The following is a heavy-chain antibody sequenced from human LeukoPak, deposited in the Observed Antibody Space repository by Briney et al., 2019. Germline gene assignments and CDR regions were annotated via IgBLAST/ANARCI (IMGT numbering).Heavy chain of an antibody. V-gene: IGHV4-4*07. CDR1: GGSISSYY. CDR2: IYTSGST. CDR3: ARERIDYSNYGPIDY. J-gene: IGHJ4*02. Sequence: KPSETLSLTCTVSGGSISSYYWSWIRQPAGKGLEWIGRIYTSGSTNYNPSLKSRVTMSVDTPKNQFPLKLSSVTAADTAVYYCARERIDYSNYGPIDYWGQGTLVTVSS. D-gene: IGHD4-11*01.